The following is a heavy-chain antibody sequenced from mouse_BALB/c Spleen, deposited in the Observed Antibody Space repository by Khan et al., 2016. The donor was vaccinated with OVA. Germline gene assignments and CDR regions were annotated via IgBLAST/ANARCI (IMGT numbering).Heavy chain of an antibody. Sequence: EVQLQESGRGLVKPSQSLSLTCTVTGYSITSEYTWNWIRQFPGNKLEWMGFISYSGNTRYNPSVKSRISITRDTAKNKLFLQLNSVNSEETAMFYCARNDYDAYHPFPYWGQGTLVTVSA. D-gene: IGHD2-4*01. CDR3: ARNDYDAYHPFPY. CDR1: GYSITSEYT. CDR2: ISYSGNT. J-gene: IGHJ3*01. V-gene: IGHV3-2*02.